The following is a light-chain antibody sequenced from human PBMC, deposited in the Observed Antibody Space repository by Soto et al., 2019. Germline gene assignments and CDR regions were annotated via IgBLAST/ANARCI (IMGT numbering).Light chain of an antibody. V-gene: IGLV2-14*01. Sequence: QSVLTQPASVSGSPGQSITISCTGTSSDVGNYIFVSWYRQHPGKAPKLMIYDINNRPSGVSNRFSGSKSGNPASLTISGLQAEDEADYYCVSYTTSDSYVFGAGTKLTVL. CDR3: VSYTTSDSYV. CDR1: SSDVGNYIF. J-gene: IGLJ1*01. CDR2: DIN.